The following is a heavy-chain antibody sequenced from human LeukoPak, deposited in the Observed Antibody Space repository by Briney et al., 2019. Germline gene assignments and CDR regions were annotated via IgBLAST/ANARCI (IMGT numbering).Heavy chain of an antibody. CDR2: IYYSGST. CDR1: GGSISSYY. D-gene: IGHD6-19*01. Sequence: KSSETLSLTCTVSGGSISSYYWSWLRQPPGKGLEWIGYIYYSGSTNYNPSLKSRVTISVDTSKNQFSLKLSSVTAADTAVYYCARVFSSGWYGAIDYWGQGTLVTVSS. V-gene: IGHV4-59*01. J-gene: IGHJ4*02. CDR3: ARVFSSGWYGAIDY.